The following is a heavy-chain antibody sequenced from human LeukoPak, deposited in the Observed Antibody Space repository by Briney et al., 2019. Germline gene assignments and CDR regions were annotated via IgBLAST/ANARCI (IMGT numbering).Heavy chain of an antibody. V-gene: IGHV1-69*05. J-gene: IGHJ4*02. CDR1: GGTFSSYA. Sequence: ASVKVSCKASGGTFSSYAISWVRQAPGQGLEWMGRLIPIFGTANYAQKFQGRVTITTDESTSTAYMELSSLRSEDTAVYYCARGDYGGNPDYWGQGSLVAVSS. CDR3: ARGDYGGNPDY. CDR2: LIPIFGTA. D-gene: IGHD4-23*01.